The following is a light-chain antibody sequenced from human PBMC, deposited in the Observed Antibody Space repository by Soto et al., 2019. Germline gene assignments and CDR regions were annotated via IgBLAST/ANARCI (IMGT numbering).Light chain of an antibody. Sequence: IQVTQSPSTLSSSVGDRVIITCLSSQDISGWLAWYQQKPGKAPKLLVFDASSLEDGVPSRFSGSGSGTEFTLTVSNLQSDDFATYYCQHYSTRSGVTFGGGTKVDIK. V-gene: IGKV1-5*01. CDR3: QHYSTRSGVT. CDR1: QDISGW. J-gene: IGKJ4*01. CDR2: DAS.